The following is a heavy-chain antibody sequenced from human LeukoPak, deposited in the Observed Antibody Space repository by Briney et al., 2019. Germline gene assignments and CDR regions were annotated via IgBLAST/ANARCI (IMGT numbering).Heavy chain of an antibody. Sequence: ASVKVSCKASGYTFTSYYMHWVRQAPGQGREWMGWINPNSGGTNYAQKFQGRVTMTRDTSISTAYMELSRLRSDDTAVYYCARGKYSGSYQADYWGQGTPVTVSS. CDR1: GYTFTSYY. J-gene: IGHJ4*02. D-gene: IGHD1-26*01. CDR3: ARGKYSGSYQADY. CDR2: INPNSGGT. V-gene: IGHV1-2*02.